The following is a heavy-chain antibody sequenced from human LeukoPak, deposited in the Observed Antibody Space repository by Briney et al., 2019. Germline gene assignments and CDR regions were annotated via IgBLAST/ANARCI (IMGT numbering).Heavy chain of an antibody. J-gene: IGHJ5*02. CDR1: GGTFSSYA. Sequence: SVKVSLKASGGTFSSYAISWVRQAPGQGLEWMGGIIPIFGTANYAQKFQGRVTITADESTSTAYMELSSLRSEDTAVYYCARVGEMATILSDFWFDPWGQGTLVTVSS. D-gene: IGHD5-24*01. CDR3: ARVGEMATILSDFWFDP. CDR2: IIPIFGTA. V-gene: IGHV1-69*13.